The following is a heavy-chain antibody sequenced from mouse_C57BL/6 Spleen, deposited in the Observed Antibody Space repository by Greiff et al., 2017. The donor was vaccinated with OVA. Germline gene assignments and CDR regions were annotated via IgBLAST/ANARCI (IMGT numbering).Heavy chain of an antibody. CDR1: GYTFTDYY. Sequence: EVQLHQSGPELVKPGASVKIPCKASGYTFTDYYMNWVKQSHGKSLEWIGDINPNNGGTSYNQKFKGKATLTVDKSSSTAYMELRSLTSDVSAVYYCASEGGMGAMDFWGQGTSVTGSS. V-gene: IGHV1-26*01. D-gene: IGHD1-1*02. CDR3: ASEGGMGAMDF. CDR2: INPNNGGT. J-gene: IGHJ4*01.